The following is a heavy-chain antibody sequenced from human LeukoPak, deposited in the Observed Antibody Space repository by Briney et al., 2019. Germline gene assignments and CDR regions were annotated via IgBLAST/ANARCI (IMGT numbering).Heavy chain of an antibody. CDR3: AKEGLVVVVPVQH. V-gene: IGHV3-30*18. J-gene: IGHJ1*01. D-gene: IGHD2-2*01. CDR2: ISYDGSNK. Sequence: PGRSLRLSCAASGFTFSSYGMHWVRQAPGKGLEWVAVISYDGSNKYYADSVKGRFTISRDNSKNTLYLQMNSLRAEDTAVYYCAKEGLVVVVPVQHWGQGTLVTVSS. CDR1: GFTFSSYG.